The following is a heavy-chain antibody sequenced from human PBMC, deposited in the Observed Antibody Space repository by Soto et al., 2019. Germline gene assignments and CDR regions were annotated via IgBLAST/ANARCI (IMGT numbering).Heavy chain of an antibody. Sequence: GGSLRLSSAASGLTFDDYAMHWVRQAPGKGLEWVSGISWNSGSIGYADSVKGRFTISRDNAKNSLYLQMNSLRAEDTALYYCAKGQYCSSTSCYYMDYYYYMDVWGKGTTVTVSS. J-gene: IGHJ6*03. V-gene: IGHV3-9*01. CDR3: AKGQYCSSTSCYYMDYYYYMDV. CDR2: ISWNSGSI. D-gene: IGHD2-2*01. CDR1: GLTFDDYA.